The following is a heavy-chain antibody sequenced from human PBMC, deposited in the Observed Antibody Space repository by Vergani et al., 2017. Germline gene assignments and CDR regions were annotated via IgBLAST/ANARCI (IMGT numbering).Heavy chain of an antibody. D-gene: IGHD3-22*01. V-gene: IGHV1-18*01. J-gene: IGHJ4*02. CDR2: ISAYNGNT. Sequence: QVQLVQSGAEVKKPGASVKVSCKASGYTFTSYGISWVRQAPGQGLEWMGWISAYNGNTNYAQKLQGRVTMTTDTSTSTAYMELRSLRSDDTAVYYCARDFVSDYYDSSGYPDYWGQGTLVTVSS. CDR1: GYTFTSYG. CDR3: ARDFVSDYYDSSGYPDY.